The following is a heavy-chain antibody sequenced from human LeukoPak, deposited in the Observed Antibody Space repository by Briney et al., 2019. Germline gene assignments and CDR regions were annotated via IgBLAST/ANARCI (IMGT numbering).Heavy chain of an antibody. CDR3: ATDLSHYDILTGFDY. D-gene: IGHD3-9*01. CDR2: FDPEDGET. CDR1: GYTLTELS. Sequence: GASVKVSCKVSGYTLTELSMHWVRQAPGKGLEWMGGFDPEDGETIYAQKFQGRVTMTEDTSTDTAHMELSSLRSEDTAVYYCATDLSHYDILTGFDYWGQGTLVTVSS. V-gene: IGHV1-24*01. J-gene: IGHJ4*02.